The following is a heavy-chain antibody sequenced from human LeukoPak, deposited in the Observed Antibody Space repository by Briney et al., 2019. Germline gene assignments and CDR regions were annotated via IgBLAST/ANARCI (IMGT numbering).Heavy chain of an antibody. J-gene: IGHJ4*02. Sequence: PGGSLRLSCAASGFTFSSYWMSWVRQAPGKGLEWVANIKQDGSEKYYVDSVKGRFTISRDNAKNSLFLQMNSLRAEDTAVYYCARDPTYYDYVWGSYRYPDYSGQGTLVTVSS. CDR2: IKQDGSEK. D-gene: IGHD3-16*02. CDR3: ARDPTYYDYVWGSYRYPDY. V-gene: IGHV3-7*01. CDR1: GFTFSSYW.